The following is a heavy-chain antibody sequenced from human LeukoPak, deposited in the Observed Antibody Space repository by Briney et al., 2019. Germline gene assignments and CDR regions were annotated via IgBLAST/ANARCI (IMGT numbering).Heavy chain of an antibody. CDR2: INTDGSST. CDR1: GFTFSSYW. CDR3: ARDLLLGGRYSSGSGY. J-gene: IGHJ4*02. V-gene: IGHV3-74*01. D-gene: IGHD6-19*01. Sequence: PGGSLRLSCAVSGFTFSSYWMHWVRQAPGKGLVWVSRINTDGSSTSYADSVKGRFTISRDNAKNTLYLQMNSLRAEDTAVYYCARDLLLGGRYSSGSGYWGQGTLVTVSS.